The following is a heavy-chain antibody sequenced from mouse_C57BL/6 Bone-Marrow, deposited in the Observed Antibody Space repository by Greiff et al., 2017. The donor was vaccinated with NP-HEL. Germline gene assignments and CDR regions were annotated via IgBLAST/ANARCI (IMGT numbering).Heavy chain of an antibody. CDR1: GYSFTSYY. V-gene: IGHV1-66*01. Sequence: QVQLQQSGPELVKPGASVKISCKASGYSFTSYYIHWVKQRPGQGLEWIGWIYPGSGNTKYNEKFKGKATLTADTSSSTAYMQLSSLTSEDSAVYYCARSDWSWFAYWGQGTLVTVSA. D-gene: IGHD4-1*01. CDR3: ARSDWSWFAY. J-gene: IGHJ3*01. CDR2: IYPGSGNT.